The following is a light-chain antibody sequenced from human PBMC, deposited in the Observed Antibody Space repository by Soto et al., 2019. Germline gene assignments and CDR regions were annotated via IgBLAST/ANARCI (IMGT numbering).Light chain of an antibody. CDR1: QIISSTY. V-gene: IGKV3-20*01. J-gene: IGKJ2*01. Sequence: DIVLTQSPGTLSLSPGERATLSCRASQIISSTYLGWYQQKPGQAPRLLIYGASSRATGIPDRFSGSGSGTDFTLTISRLEPDDFATYYCQQYNDSFRYTFGQGTKLEIK. CDR3: QQYNDSFRYT. CDR2: GAS.